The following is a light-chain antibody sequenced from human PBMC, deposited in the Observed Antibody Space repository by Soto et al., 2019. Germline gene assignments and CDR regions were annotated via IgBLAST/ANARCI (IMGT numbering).Light chain of an antibody. CDR3: ETWDSDTRV. CDR2: LEGSGSY. CDR1: SGHSGYI. J-gene: IGLJ2*01. V-gene: IGLV4-60*02. Sequence: QLVLTQSSSASASLGSSVTLTCTLSSGHSGYIIAWHQQQPGKAPRYLMKLEGSGSYNKGSGVPDRFSGSSFGADRYLTISNLQFEDEADYYCETWDSDTRVFGGGTKLTVL.